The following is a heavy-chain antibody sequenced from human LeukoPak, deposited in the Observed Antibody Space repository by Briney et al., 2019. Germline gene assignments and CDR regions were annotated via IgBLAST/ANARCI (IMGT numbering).Heavy chain of an antibody. CDR1: GGSISSYY. Sequence: SETLSLTCTVSGGSISSYYWSWIREPPGKGLEWIGYIYTSESTNYNPTLKSRVTISVDTSKNQLSLKQSSVTAADTAVYYCARHAGGISATGTRPFDYWGQGTLVTVSS. CDR2: IYTSEST. J-gene: IGHJ4*02. V-gene: IGHV4-4*09. D-gene: IGHD6-13*01. CDR3: ARHAGGISATGTRPFDY.